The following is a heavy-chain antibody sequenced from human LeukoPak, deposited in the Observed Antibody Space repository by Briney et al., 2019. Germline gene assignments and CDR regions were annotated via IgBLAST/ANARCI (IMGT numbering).Heavy chain of an antibody. J-gene: IGHJ3*02. CDR1: GGTFSSYT. V-gene: IGHV1-69*02. CDR2: IIPILGIA. CDR3: ARPNTLSAPGAFDI. Sequence: GASVKVSCKASGGTFSSYTISWVRQAPGQGLEWMGRIIPILGIANYAQKFQGRVTITADKSTSTAYMELSSLRSEDTAVYYCARPNTLSAPGAFDIWGQGPMVTVSS.